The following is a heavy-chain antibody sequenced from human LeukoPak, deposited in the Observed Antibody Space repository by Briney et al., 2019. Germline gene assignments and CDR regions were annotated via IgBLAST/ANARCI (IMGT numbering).Heavy chain of an antibody. D-gene: IGHD2-21*02. Sequence: ASVTVSFTCSVYTFTIYGISWVRQAPGQGLGWMGWISAYNGKTNYSQKLQGRVTMTTDTSTSTAYMELRSLRSDDTAVYYCARSLVVVTAINAFDIWGQGTMVTVSS. CDR1: VYTFTIYG. CDR3: ARSLVVVTAINAFDI. CDR2: ISAYNGKT. V-gene: IGHV1-18*01. J-gene: IGHJ3*02.